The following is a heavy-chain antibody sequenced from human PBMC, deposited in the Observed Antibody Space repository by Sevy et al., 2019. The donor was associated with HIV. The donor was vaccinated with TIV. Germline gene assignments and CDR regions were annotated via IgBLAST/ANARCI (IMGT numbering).Heavy chain of an antibody. D-gene: IGHD3-3*01. Sequence: ASVKVSCKASGYTFTDFAVHWVRQAPGQRLEWMGWISGDNGYTKYSQKFQGRVTISRDTSASTAYMELSSLLSEDTAVYYCARGKQGIFGVVIGLFDPWAPGTLVTVSS. CDR1: GYTFTDFA. CDR2: ISGDNGYT. J-gene: IGHJ5*02. V-gene: IGHV1-3*01. CDR3: ARGKQGIFGVVIGLFDP.